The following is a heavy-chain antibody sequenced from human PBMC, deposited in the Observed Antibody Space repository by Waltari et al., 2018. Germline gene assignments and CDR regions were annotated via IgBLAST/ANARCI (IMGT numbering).Heavy chain of an antibody. Sequence: QVQLQESGPGLVKPSETLSLTCAVSGYSISSGYYWGWIRQPPGKGLGWIGSIYHSGSTYYNPSLKSRVTISVDTSKNQFSLKRSSVTAADTAVYYCAGGSSGSQTSRAFDIWGQGTMVTVSS. V-gene: IGHV4-38-2*01. CDR2: IYHSGST. CDR1: GYSISSGYY. CDR3: AGGSSGSQTSRAFDI. J-gene: IGHJ3*02. D-gene: IGHD1-26*01.